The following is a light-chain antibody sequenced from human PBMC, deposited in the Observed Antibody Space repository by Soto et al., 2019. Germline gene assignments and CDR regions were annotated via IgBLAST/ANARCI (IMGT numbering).Light chain of an antibody. V-gene: IGLV1-47*01. CDR1: SSNIGSSY. J-gene: IGLJ7*01. CDR2: RNN. Sequence: QSVLTQPPSVSGTPGQRVTISCSGSSSNIGSSYVYWYQQLPGTAPKLLIYRNNQWPSGVPDRFSGSKAGTSASLVISGLRSEDEADYYCSAWDERLSGLVFDGGTQLTVL. CDR3: SAWDERLSGLV.